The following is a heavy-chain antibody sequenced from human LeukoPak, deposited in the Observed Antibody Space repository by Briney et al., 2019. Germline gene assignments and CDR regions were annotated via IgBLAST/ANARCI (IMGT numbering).Heavy chain of an antibody. Sequence: PGGSLRLSCAASGFTFSNAWMSWVRQAPGKGLEWVGRIKSKTDGGTTDYAAPVKGRFTISRDDSKNTLYLQMNSLRAEDTAVYYCAKNNDFWSGILFDYWGQGTLVTVSS. CDR1: GFTFSNAW. CDR2: IKSKTDGGTT. D-gene: IGHD3-3*01. J-gene: IGHJ4*02. CDR3: AKNNDFWSGILFDY. V-gene: IGHV3-15*01.